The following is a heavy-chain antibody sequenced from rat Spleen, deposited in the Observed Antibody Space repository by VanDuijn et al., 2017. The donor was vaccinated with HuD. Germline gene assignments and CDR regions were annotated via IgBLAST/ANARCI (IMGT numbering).Heavy chain of an antibody. Sequence: EVQLVESGGGLVQPGRSLKLSCAASGFTFSDYVMAWVRQAPTKGLAWVASISTGGGNTYYRDSVKGRFPISRDNAKNTLYLQLNSLKSEDTAIYYCARRGNYYDGSPMDAWGQGASVTVSA. J-gene: IGHJ4*01. V-gene: IGHV5S13*01. CDR1: GFTFSDYV. D-gene: IGHD1-12*02. CDR2: ISTGGGNT. CDR3: ARRGNYYDGSPMDA.